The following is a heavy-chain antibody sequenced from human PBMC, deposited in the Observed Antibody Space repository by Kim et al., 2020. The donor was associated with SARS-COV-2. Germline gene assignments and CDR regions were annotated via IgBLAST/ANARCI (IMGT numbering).Heavy chain of an antibody. J-gene: IGHJ4*02. V-gene: IGHV1-18*01. Sequence: ASVKVSCKASGYTFITYGISWVRQAPGQGLEWMGGISTYSGKTNYAQNLQGRVTMTTDTSTSTAYMELRSLRSDDTSVYYCARLGSGFDSRLNPLDYWGQGTLVTVSS. D-gene: IGHD5-12*01. CDR3: ARLGSGFDSRLNPLDY. CDR1: GYTFITYG. CDR2: ISTYSGKT.